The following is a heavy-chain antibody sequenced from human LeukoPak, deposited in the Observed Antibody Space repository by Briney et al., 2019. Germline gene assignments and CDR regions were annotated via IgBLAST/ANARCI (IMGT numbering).Heavy chain of an antibody. Sequence: EPGGSLRLSCAVSGFTFSDYYMSWIRQAPGKGLEWVSYISSSSSYTNYADSVEGRFTISRDNAKNSLYLQMNSLRAEDTAVYYCARVVDYYFDYWGQGTLVTVSS. CDR1: GFTFSDYY. J-gene: IGHJ4*02. V-gene: IGHV3-11*06. CDR2: ISSSSSYT. D-gene: IGHD3-9*01. CDR3: ARVVDYYFDY.